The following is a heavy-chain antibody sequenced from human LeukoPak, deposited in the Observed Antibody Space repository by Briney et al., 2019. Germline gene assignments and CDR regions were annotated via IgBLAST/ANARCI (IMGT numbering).Heavy chain of an antibody. D-gene: IGHD3-22*01. CDR1: GFTLSSYW. V-gene: IGHV3-74*01. Sequence: GGSLRLSCAASGFTLSSYWMHWVCQAPGKGLVWVSRIKSDGSTNYADSVKGRFTISRDNAKNTVSLQMNSLRAEDTGVYFCARAPSEIGGYYPEYFRHWGQGTLVTVSS. CDR3: ARAPSEIGGYYPEYFRH. CDR2: IKSDGST. J-gene: IGHJ1*01.